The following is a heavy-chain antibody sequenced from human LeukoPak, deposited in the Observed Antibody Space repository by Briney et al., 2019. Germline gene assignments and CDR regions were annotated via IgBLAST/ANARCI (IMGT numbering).Heavy chain of an antibody. CDR2: IGVGSGNT. CDR1: GFTFSSSA. Sequence: ASVKVSCKASGFTFSSSAVQWVRQARGQRFEWIGWIGVGSGNTNYAERFQDRVTITRDMSTSTTYMELSSLRSEDTAVYYCAADHDYSLSYDSYGPLDAWGQGTLDTVSS. CDR3: AADHDYSLSYDSYGPLDA. V-gene: IGHV1-58*01. J-gene: IGHJ5*02. D-gene: IGHD4-11*01.